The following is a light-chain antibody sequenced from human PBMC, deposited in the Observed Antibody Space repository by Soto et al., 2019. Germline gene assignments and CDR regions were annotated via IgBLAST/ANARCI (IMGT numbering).Light chain of an antibody. V-gene: IGLV3-1*01. J-gene: IGLJ2*01. Sequence: SYELTQPPSVSVSPGQTASITCSGDKLGDKYACWYQQKPGQSPVLVIYQDRKRPSGIPERFSGSNSGNTATLTISGTQAMDEADYYCQAWDSRFVVFGGGTKRTVL. CDR2: QDR. CDR1: KLGDKY. CDR3: QAWDSRFVV.